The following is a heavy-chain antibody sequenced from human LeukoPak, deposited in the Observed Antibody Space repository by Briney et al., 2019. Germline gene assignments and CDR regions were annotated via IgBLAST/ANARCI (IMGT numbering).Heavy chain of an antibody. CDR2: ISGSSGNT. V-gene: IGHV3-23*01. D-gene: IGHD3-22*01. Sequence: GGSLRLSCEASGFNFNSYAMSWVRQAPGKGLEWVSTISGSSGNTYYADSVKGRFTISRDNSKNTLYLQINSLRAEDTAVYYCAKDAPYYYDSSGYGGAFDIWGQGTMVTVSS. J-gene: IGHJ3*02. CDR3: AKDAPYYYDSSGYGGAFDI. CDR1: GFNFNSYA.